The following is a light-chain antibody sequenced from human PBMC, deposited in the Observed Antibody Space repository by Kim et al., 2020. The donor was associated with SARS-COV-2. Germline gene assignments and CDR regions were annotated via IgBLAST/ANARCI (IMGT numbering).Light chain of an antibody. V-gene: IGKV1-33*01. CDR2: YAS. CDR1: QEVGNL. J-gene: IGKJ4*01. Sequence: DIAMTQSPSSLSASIGDRVTITCQASQEVGNLVHWYQQKPGKAPKLLIYYASNLERGVPSRFSGRGSGTDFTFTITSLQSEDFATYFCQQSRHNRPTFGGGTKVDIK. CDR3: QQSRHNRPT.